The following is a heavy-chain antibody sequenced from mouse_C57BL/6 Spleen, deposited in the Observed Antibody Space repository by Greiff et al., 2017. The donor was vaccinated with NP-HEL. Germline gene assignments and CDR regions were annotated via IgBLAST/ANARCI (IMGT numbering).Heavy chain of an antibody. D-gene: IGHD1-1*01. V-gene: IGHV8-12*01. CDR1: GFSLSTSGMG. J-gene: IGHJ4*01. Sequence: QVTLKESGPGILQSSQTLSLTCSFSGFSLSTSGMGVSWIRQPSGKGLEWLAHIYWDDDKRYNPSLKSRLTISKDTSRNQVFLKITSVDTADTATYYCARRDYYGSRGGYAMDYWGQGTSVTVSS. CDR2: IYWDDDK. CDR3: ARRDYYGSRGGYAMDY.